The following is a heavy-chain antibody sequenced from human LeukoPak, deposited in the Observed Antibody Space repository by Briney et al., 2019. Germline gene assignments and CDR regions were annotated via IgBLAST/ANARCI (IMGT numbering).Heavy chain of an antibody. CDR2: INHSGST. CDR3: ARGTMTTVTYYFDY. V-gene: IGHV4-34*01. D-gene: IGHD4-17*01. CDR1: GGSFRGYY. Sequence: AETLSLTCAVYGGSFRGYYWSWIRQPPGKGLEWIGEINHSGSTNYNPSLKSRVTISVDTSKNQFSLKLSSVTAADTAVYYCARGTMTTVTYYFDYWGQGTLVTVSS. J-gene: IGHJ4*02.